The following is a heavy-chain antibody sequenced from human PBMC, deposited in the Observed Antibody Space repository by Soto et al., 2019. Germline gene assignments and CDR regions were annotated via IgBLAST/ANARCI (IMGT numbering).Heavy chain of an antibody. CDR1: GDSISSSHYY. CDR2: IYYSGNT. J-gene: IGHJ4*02. D-gene: IGHD5-18*01. CDR3: ARLTRGYSYAFDY. V-gene: IGHV4-39*01. Sequence: SETLSLTCTVSGDSISSSHYYWGWVRQPPGKGLEWIGVIYYSGNTYYSPSLKSRVTMSVDTSNNQFSLKLSSVTAADTAVYYCARLTRGYSYAFDYWGRGALVTVSS.